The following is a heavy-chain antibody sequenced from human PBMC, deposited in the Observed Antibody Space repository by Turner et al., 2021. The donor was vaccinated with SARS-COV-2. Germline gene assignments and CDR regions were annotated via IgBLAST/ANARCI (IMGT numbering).Heavy chain of an antibody. J-gene: IGHJ4*02. CDR1: GGSISSSSYY. D-gene: IGHD3-22*01. V-gene: IGHV4-39*01. CDR2: VYYGGST. CDR3: ARLPYYYDSSGPIDY. Sequence: QLQLQESGPGLVKPSETLSLPCTVSGGSISSSSYYWGWIRQPPGKGLEWIGTVYYGGSTYYNPSLKSRVTISVDTSKNQFSLKLSYVTAADTAVYYCARLPYYYDSSGPIDYWGQGTLVTVSS.